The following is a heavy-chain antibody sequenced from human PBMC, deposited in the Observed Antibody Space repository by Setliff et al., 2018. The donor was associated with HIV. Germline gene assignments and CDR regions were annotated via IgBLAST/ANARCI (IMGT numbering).Heavy chain of an antibody. CDR3: ASAGAWQRNALDI. Sequence: ASVKVSCKPSGYSFTNHYMHWVRQAPGQGLEWMGVINPTGGSTRNTQKFQGRVAMTRDTATSTVYMELSSLRSEDTAVYDCASAGAWQRNALDIWGQGTMVTVS. V-gene: IGHV1-46*01. D-gene: IGHD5-12*01. J-gene: IGHJ3*02. CDR1: GYSFTNHY. CDR2: INPTGGST.